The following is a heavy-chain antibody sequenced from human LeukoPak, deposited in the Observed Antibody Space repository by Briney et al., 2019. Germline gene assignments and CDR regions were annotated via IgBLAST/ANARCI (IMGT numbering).Heavy chain of an antibody. CDR3: AGYYYVSFDP. V-gene: IGHV3-48*01. D-gene: IGHD3-10*02. J-gene: IGHJ5*02. CDR2: ISSSSSTI. CDR1: GFTFSSYS. Sequence: GGSLRLSCAASGFTFSSYSMNWVRQAPGKGLEWVSYISSSSSTIYYADSVKGRFTISRDNAKNSLYLQMNSLTAEDTAVYYFAGYYYVSFDPWGQGTLVTVSS.